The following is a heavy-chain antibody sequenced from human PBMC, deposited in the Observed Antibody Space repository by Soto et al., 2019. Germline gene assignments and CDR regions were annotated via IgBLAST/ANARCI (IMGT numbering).Heavy chain of an antibody. V-gene: IGHV3-30*18. CDR3: AKAVGVFGSSWFDP. CDR2: ISYDGSNK. J-gene: IGHJ5*02. Sequence: QVQLVESGGGVVQPGRSLRLSCAASGFTFSSYGMHWVRQAPGKGLEWVAVISYDGSNKYYADSVKGRFTISRDNSKNPLYLQMNSLRAEDTAVYYCAKAVGVFGSSWFDPWGQGTLVTVSS. CDR1: GFTFSSYG. D-gene: IGHD2-8*01.